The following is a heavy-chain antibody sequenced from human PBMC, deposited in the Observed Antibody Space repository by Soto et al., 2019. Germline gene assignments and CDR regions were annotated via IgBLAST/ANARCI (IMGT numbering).Heavy chain of an antibody. Sequence: PGESLKISCKGSGYSFTSYWIGWVRQMPGKGLEWMGIIYPGDSDTRYSPSFQGQVTISADKSISTAYLQWSSLKASDTAMYYCARALVGAPGGYYYSGMAVWGQGTTVTVSS. CDR3: ARALVGAPGGYYYSGMAV. D-gene: IGHD1-26*01. V-gene: IGHV5-51*01. J-gene: IGHJ6*02. CDR1: GYSFTSYW. CDR2: IYPGDSDT.